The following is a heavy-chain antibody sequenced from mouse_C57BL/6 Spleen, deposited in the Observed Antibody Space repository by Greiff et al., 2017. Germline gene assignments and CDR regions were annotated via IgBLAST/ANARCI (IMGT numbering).Heavy chain of an antibody. CDR2: IHPNSGST. Sequence: VQLQQPGAELVKPGASVKLSCKASGYTFTSYWMHWVKQRPGQGLEWIGMIHPNSGSTNYNEKFKSKATLTVDKSSSTAYMQLSSLTSEDSAVYYCARGLGRHYYAMDYWGQGTSVTVSS. CDR1: GYTFTSYW. V-gene: IGHV1-64*01. D-gene: IGHD4-1*01. CDR3: ARGLGRHYYAMDY. J-gene: IGHJ4*01.